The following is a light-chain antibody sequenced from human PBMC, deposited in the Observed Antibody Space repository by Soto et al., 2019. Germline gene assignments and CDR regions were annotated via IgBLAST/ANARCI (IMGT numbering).Light chain of an antibody. CDR2: SAS. J-gene: IGKJ1*01. Sequence: DIVMTQSPAALAVSLGERATITGKSSRTLLYSPNNKNYLAWYQQKPGQPPKVLIYSASTRESGLPDRLSGSGSGTLFTLAISILQDEDGAVYYWQQSYTTPTFGQWTKVEL. CDR1: RTLLYSPNNKNY. V-gene: IGKV4-1*01. CDR3: QQSYTTPT.